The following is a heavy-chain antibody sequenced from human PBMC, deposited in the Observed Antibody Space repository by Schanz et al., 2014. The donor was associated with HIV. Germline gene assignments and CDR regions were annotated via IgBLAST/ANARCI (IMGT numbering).Heavy chain of an antibody. CDR1: EYIFTDHY. CDR3: ARGLKDYYYALDV. J-gene: IGHJ6*02. D-gene: IGHD3-16*01. Sequence: QVQLVQSGTEVKRPGASVKVSCKASEYIFTDHYIQWVRQAPGHGLEWMGWFNPYSGGRIYAQQFQGRVVMTMDTSISTAYMELSGLTSDDTAVYYCARGLKDYYYALDVWGQGTTVIVSS. V-gene: IGHV1-2*02. CDR2: FNPYSGGR.